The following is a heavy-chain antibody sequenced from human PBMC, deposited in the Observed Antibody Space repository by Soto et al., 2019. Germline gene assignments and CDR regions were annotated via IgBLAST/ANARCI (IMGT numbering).Heavy chain of an antibody. CDR2: ISKDGNVK. CDR1: GFTFSSYG. J-gene: IGHJ4*02. V-gene: IGHV3-30*03. CDR3: TGEVASGY. Sequence: QEQLVESGGGVVQPGRSLRLSCAASGFTFSSYGMHWVRQAPGKGLEWVAVISKDGNVKYYSESVKGRFTIYTDNSKNTLYLQMNSLGAEDTAAYYCTGEVASGYWGQGTLVTVSS. D-gene: IGHD2-8*02.